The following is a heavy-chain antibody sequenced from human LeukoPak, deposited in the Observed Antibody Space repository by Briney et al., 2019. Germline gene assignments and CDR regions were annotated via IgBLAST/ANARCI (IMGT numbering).Heavy chain of an antibody. CDR3: ARDRVLRYFDWLGPHGYYYYMDV. J-gene: IGHJ6*03. CDR2: IYYSGST. V-gene: IGHV4-39*07. Sequence: SETLSLTCSVSGDSISSNNYYWGWIRQPPGKGLEWIGSIYYSGSTYYNPSLKSRVTISVDTSKNQFSLKLSSVTAADTAVYYCARDRVLRYFDWLGPHGYYYYMDVWGKGTTVTVSS. CDR1: GDSISSNNYY. D-gene: IGHD3-9*01.